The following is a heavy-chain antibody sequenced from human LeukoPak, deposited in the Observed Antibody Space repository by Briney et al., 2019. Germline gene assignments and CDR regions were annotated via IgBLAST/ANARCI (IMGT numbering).Heavy chain of an antibody. CDR1: GGSISSYY. Sequence: SETLSLTCTVSGGSISSYYWSWIRQPPGKGLEWIGYIYYSGSTNYNPSLKSRVTISVDTSKNQFSLKLSSVTAADTAVYYCARGDFAAAGTPFDYWGQGTLVTVSS. D-gene: IGHD6-13*01. CDR2: IYYSGST. J-gene: IGHJ4*02. V-gene: IGHV4-59*01. CDR3: ARGDFAAAGTPFDY.